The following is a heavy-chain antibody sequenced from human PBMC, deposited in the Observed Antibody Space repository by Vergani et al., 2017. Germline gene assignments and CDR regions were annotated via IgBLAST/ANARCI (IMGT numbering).Heavy chain of an antibody. Sequence: QMQLQEPGPGLVKASETLSLTCTVSGDSIISRSYYWGWMRQPPGKGLEWIGSIYNSGNGDSSSSLKSRVTISADTSKNQFSLRLTSVTAADTAVYYCASGKYYSDSTSHFRGRYFDVWGRGTLVTVPS. J-gene: IGHJ2*01. CDR3: ASGKYYSDSTSHFRGRYFDV. V-gene: IGHV4-39*01. CDR2: IYNSGNG. CDR1: GDSIISRSYY. D-gene: IGHD3-16*01.